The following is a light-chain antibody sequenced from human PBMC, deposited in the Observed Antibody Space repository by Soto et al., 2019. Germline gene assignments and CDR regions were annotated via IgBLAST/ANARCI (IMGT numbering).Light chain of an antibody. J-gene: IGKJ1*01. CDR2: KPS. CDR3: QHYADYSWT. Sequence: DIDMTQSPSTLSASVGDRVTITCRASQSLTRWLAWYQQKPGKAPNLLIYKPSSIESGVPSRFSGSGSGTEFTLTISRLQPDDFATYYCQHYADYSWTFGQGTKVEVK. CDR1: QSLTRW. V-gene: IGKV1-5*03.